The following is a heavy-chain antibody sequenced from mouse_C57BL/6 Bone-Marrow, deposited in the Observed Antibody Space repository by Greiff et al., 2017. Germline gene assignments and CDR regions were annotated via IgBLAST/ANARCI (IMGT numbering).Heavy chain of an antibody. CDR2: ISDGGSYT. CDR3: AAYYYYAMDY. CDR1: GFTFSSYA. V-gene: IGHV5-4*03. Sequence: DVKLVESGGGLVKPGGSLKLSCAASGFTFSSYAMSWVRQTPEKRLEWVATISDGGSYTYYPDNVKGRFTISRDNAKNNLYLQMSHLKSEDTAMYYCAAYYYYAMDYWGQGTSVTVSS. D-gene: IGHD2-10*01. J-gene: IGHJ4*01.